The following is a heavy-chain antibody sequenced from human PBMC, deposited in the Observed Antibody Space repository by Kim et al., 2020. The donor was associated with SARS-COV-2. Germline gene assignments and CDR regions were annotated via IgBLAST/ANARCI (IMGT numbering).Heavy chain of an antibody. J-gene: IGHJ4*02. CDR1: GYTFTSYG. Sequence: ASVKVSCKASGYTFTSYGISWVRQAPGQGLEWMGWISAYNGNTNYAQKLQGRVTMTTHTSTSTAYMELRSLRSDDTAVYYCARDRGSSVAGTVLNYWGQGTLVTVSS. CDR2: ISAYNGNT. CDR3: ARDRGSSVAGTVLNY. V-gene: IGHV1-18*01. D-gene: IGHD6-19*01.